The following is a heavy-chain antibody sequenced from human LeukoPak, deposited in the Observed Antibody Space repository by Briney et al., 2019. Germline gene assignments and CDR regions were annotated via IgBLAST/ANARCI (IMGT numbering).Heavy chain of an antibody. CDR2: ISGSGGNT. V-gene: IGHV3-23*01. Sequence: GGSLRLSCVASGFTFSSYAMSWVRQAPGKGLEWVSAISGSGGNTYYADSVKGRFTISRDNSKNTVYLQMNSLRAEDTAVYYCARGETSSYDYWGQGTLVTVSS. CDR3: ARGETSSYDY. CDR1: GFTFSSYA. J-gene: IGHJ4*02. D-gene: IGHD2-2*01.